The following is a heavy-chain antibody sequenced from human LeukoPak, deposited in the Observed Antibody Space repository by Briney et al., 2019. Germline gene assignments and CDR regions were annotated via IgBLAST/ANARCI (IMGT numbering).Heavy chain of an antibody. CDR2: IIPIFGTA. V-gene: IGHV1-69*06. CDR3: ARGMVAPDDYDMDG. J-gene: IGHJ6*03. Sequence: SVKVSCKASGGTFSSYAISWVRQAPGQGLEWMGGIIPIFGTANYAQKFQGRVTITADKSTSTAYMEPSSLRSEDTAVYYCARGMVAPDDYDMDGWGKGTTVT. CDR1: GGTFSSYA. D-gene: IGHD2-15*01.